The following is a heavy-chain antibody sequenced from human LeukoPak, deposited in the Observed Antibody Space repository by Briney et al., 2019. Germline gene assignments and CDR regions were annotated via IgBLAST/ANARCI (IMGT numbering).Heavy chain of an antibody. Sequence: ASVKVSCKASGYTFTSYYMHWVRQATGQGLEWMGWMNPNSGNTGYAQKFQGRVTMTRNTSISTAYMELSSLRSEDTAVYYCARGGGSYYRAYYYYYYIDVWGKGTTVTVSS. D-gene: IGHD1-26*01. V-gene: IGHV1-8*02. J-gene: IGHJ6*03. CDR3: ARGGGSYYRAYYYYYYIDV. CDR1: GYTFTSYY. CDR2: MNPNSGNT.